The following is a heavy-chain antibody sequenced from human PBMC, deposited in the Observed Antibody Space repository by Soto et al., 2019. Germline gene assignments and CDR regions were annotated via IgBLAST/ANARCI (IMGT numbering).Heavy chain of an antibody. CDR1: GFTVSSNY. J-gene: IGHJ4*02. CDR3: ARDSARYCSSTSCPLAY. Sequence: PGGSLRLSCAASGFTVSSNYMSWVRQAPGKGLEWVSVIYSGGSTYYADSVKGRFTISRDNSKNTLYLQMNSLRAEDTAVYYCARDSARYCSSTSCPLAYWGQGTLVTVSS. D-gene: IGHD2-2*01. CDR2: IYSGGST. V-gene: IGHV3-66*01.